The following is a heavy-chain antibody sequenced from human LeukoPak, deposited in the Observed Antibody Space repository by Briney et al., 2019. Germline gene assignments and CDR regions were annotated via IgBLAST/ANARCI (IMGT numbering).Heavy chain of an antibody. CDR1: GGSISSSSYY. CDR3: ARQINSYGDYNWFDP. CDR2: IYYSGST. J-gene: IGHJ5*02. D-gene: IGHD4-17*01. V-gene: IGHV4-39*01. Sequence: PSETLSLTCTVSGGSISSSSYYWGWIRQPPGKGLEWIGSIYYSGSTYYNPSLKSRVTISVDTSKNQFSLKLSSVTAADTAVYYCARQINSYGDYNWFDPWGQGTLVTVSS.